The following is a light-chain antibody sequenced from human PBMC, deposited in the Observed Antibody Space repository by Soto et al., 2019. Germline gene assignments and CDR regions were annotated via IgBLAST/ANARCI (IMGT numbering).Light chain of an antibody. CDR1: QAVGRY. Sequence: EIVMTQSPATLSLSPGERATLSRXGSQAVGRYLAWYQQKPGQAPRLLLFGASTGATGIPARFSGSGSGTEFTLTIGRLESEDSAMYYCQQYNNWPMTFGQGTKVDI. CDR3: QQYNNWPMT. V-gene: IGKV3-15*01. CDR2: GAS. J-gene: IGKJ1*01.